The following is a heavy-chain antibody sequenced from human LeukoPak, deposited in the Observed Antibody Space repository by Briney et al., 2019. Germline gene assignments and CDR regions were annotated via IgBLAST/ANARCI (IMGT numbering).Heavy chain of an antibody. V-gene: IGHV1-2*02. CDR3: AKDRSLRQQMALGRVDY. D-gene: IGHD6-13*01. J-gene: IGHJ4*02. CDR2: INPNSGGT. CDR1: GYTFTGYY. Sequence: ASVKVSCKASGYTFTGYYMHWVRQAPGQGLEWMGWINPNSGGTNYAQKFQGRVTMTRDTSISTAYMELNSLRADDTAVYYCAKDRSLRQQMALGRVDYWGQGTLVTVSS.